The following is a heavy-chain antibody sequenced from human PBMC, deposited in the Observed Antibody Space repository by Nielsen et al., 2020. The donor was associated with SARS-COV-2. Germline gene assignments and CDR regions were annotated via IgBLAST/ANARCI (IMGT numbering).Heavy chain of an antibody. Sequence: GESLKISCAASGFTFSSYWMSWVRQAPGKGLEWVANIKQDGSEKYYVDSVKGRFTISRDNAKNSLYLQMNSLRAEDTAVYYCARGAYLFGYSGHDNDYWGQGTLVTVSS. CDR2: IKQDGSEK. V-gene: IGHV3-7*05. CDR1: GFTFSSYW. CDR3: ARGAYLFGYSGHDNDY. D-gene: IGHD5-12*01. J-gene: IGHJ4*02.